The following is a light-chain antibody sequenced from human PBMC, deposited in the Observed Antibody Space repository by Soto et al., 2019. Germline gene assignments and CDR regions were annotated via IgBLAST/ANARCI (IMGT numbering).Light chain of an antibody. CDR2: DVS. CDR3: SSYTSSSTQV. J-gene: IGLJ1*01. V-gene: IGLV2-14*01. Sequence: QSVLTQPASVSGSPGQSITISCTGTSSDVGGYNYVSWYQQHPGKAPKLMIYDVSNRPSGVSNRFSGSKSGNTASLTISGLQAEDEADYYCSSYTSSSTQVFAIWPKVTVL. CDR1: SSDVGGYNY.